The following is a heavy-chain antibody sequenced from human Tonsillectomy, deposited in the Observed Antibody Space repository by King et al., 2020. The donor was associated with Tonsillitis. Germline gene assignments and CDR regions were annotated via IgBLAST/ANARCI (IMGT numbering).Heavy chain of an antibody. CDR1: GFTFSHYA. Sequence: VQLVESGGGVVQPGRSLRLSCAASGFTFSHYAMHWVRQAPGKGLGWVAIISYDGSEKYYADSVKGRFTISRDNSKNKMYVQMNSLRAEDTAVYYCARDLMSGDWNDPLGYFDYWGQGTLVTVSS. V-gene: IGHV3-30*04. CDR3: ARDLMSGDWNDPLGYFDY. CDR2: ISYDGSEK. J-gene: IGHJ4*02. D-gene: IGHD1-1*01.